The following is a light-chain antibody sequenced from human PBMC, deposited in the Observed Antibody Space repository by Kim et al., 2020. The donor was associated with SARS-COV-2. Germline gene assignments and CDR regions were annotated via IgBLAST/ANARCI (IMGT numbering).Light chain of an antibody. CDR2: AAS. Sequence: ASVGDRVTITCRASQSISRYLNWYQHKPGKAPKLLIYAASTLQSGVPSRFSGSGSGTDFTLTINSLQPEDFATYSCQQSYSAPRTFGQGTKVDIK. CDR3: QQSYSAPRT. J-gene: IGKJ1*01. CDR1: QSISRY. V-gene: IGKV1-39*01.